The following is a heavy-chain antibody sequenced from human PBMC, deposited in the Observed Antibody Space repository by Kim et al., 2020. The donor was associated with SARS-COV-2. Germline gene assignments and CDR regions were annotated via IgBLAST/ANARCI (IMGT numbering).Heavy chain of an antibody. CDR1: GLPFSASG. Sequence: GGSLRLSCAASGLPFSASGMHWVRQAPGKGLVWVAMIWSDGSKEYYADSVKGRFTISRDNSINTVYLQMNSLRAEDTAVYYCARDKGERYSDYWGRGPLGLVS. J-gene: IGHJ4*02. D-gene: IGHD3-16*01. CDR2: IWSDGSKE. CDR3: ARDKGERYSDY. V-gene: IGHV3-33*01.